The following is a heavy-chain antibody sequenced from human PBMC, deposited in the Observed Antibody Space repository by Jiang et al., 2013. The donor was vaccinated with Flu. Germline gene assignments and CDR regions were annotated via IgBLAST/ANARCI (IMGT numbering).Heavy chain of an antibody. D-gene: IGHD2-15*01. V-gene: IGHV3-33*05. CDR3: AREDVVVVAATRDQARDTVWVPATRRHYYYYGMDV. CDR2: ISYDGSNK. J-gene: IGHJ6*02. Sequence: WVRQAPGKGLEWVAVISYDGSNKYYADSVKGRFTISRDNSKNTLYLQMNSLRAEDTAVYYCAREDVVVVAATRDQARDTVWVPATRRHYYYYGMDVWGQGTTVTVSS.